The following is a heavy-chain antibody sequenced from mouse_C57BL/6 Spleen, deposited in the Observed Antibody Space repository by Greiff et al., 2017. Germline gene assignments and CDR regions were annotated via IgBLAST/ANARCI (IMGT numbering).Heavy chain of an antibody. CDR2: ISDGGSYT. CDR1: GFTFSSYA. D-gene: IGHD1-1*01. Sequence: EVQRVESGGGLVKPGGSLKLSCAASGFTFSSYAMSWVRQTPEKRLEWVATISDGGSYTYYPDNVKGRFTISRDNAKNNLYLQMSHLKSEDTAMYYCARERGYYGSGGRYFDVWGTGTTVTVSS. J-gene: IGHJ1*03. CDR3: ARERGYYGSGGRYFDV. V-gene: IGHV5-4*01.